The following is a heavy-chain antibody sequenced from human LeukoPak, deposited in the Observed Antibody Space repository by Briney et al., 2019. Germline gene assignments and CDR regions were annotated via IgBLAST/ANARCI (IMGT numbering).Heavy chain of an antibody. CDR3: AKDSGYYYKSFDY. Sequence: GGSLRLSCAASGFTFSNHAMSWVHQAPGRGLQWVSAISGGGVAIYYADSVKGRFTISRDNSKNTLYLQMNSLRAEDTAVYYCAKDSGYYYKSFDYWGQGTLVTVSS. V-gene: IGHV3-23*01. CDR1: GFTFSNHA. D-gene: IGHD3-22*01. CDR2: ISGGGVAI. J-gene: IGHJ4*02.